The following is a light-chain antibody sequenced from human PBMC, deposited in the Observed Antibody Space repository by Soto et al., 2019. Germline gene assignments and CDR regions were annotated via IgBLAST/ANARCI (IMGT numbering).Light chain of an antibody. CDR3: ASWDDSLSGVV. J-gene: IGLJ2*01. V-gene: IGLV1-47*01. Sequence: QSVLTQPSSASGTPGQRVTTSCSGSSSNIGSNYVYWYQQLPGTAPKLLIYRNNRRPSGVPDRFSGSKSGTSASLAISGLRSEDEADYYCASWDDSLSGVVFGGGTKLTVL. CDR1: SSNIGSNY. CDR2: RNN.